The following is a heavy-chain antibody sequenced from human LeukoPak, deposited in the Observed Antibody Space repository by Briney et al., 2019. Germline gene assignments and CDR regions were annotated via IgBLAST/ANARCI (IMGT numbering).Heavy chain of an antibody. J-gene: IGHJ4*02. CDR3: TRATGGLSDY. Sequence: ASVTVSCKTSGYIFTNYDIKWVEQAPAQGLEWMGWISPYNGDTKYAQKFQDRVTMSTDTSTSTTYMELRSLRSDDTAVYYCTRATGGLSDYWGQGTLVTVSS. CDR1: GYIFTNYD. V-gene: IGHV1-18*04. CDR2: ISPYNGDT. D-gene: IGHD1-1*01.